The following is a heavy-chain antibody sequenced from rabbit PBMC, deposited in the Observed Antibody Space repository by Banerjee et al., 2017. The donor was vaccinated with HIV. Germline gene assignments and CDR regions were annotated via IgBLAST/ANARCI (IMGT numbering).Heavy chain of an antibody. Sequence: QQQLEESGGGLVKPGGTLTLTCTASGFTLSSYWICWVRQAPGKGLEWIACIYAGSSGSTYYASWAKGRFTISKTSSTTVTLQMTSLTAADTATYFCARLHNSGYYPFDLWGQGTLVTVS. J-gene: IGHJ4*01. CDR2: IYAGSSGST. CDR3: ARLHNSGYYPFDL. V-gene: IGHV1S45*01. CDR1: GFTLSSYW. D-gene: IGHD1-1*01.